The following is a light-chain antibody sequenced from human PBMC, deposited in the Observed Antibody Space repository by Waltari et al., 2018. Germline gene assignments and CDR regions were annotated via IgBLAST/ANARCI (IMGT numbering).Light chain of an antibody. CDR1: QSLVHSDGKTY. CDR3: MQATDLIA. CDR2: KIS. J-gene: IGKJ4*01. Sequence: DIVMTQTPLSSIVTLGQPASISCKSSQSLVHSDGKTYLSWLHQRPGQPPRLLIYKISNRFSVVPDRFSGSGAVTDFTLKISRVVAEDVGVYYCMQATDLIAFGGGTKLEIE. V-gene: IGKV2-24*01.